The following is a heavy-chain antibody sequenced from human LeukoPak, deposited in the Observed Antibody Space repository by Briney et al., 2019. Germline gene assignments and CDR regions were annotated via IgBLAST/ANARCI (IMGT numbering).Heavy chain of an antibody. J-gene: IGHJ4*02. CDR3: ARHHYDFWSGPVYYFDY. V-gene: IGHV4-59*08. CDR2: IYYSGST. CDR1: GGSISSYY. D-gene: IGHD3-3*01. Sequence: SETLSLTCTVSGGSISSYYWSWIRQPPGKGLEWIGYIYYSGSTNYNPSLKSRVTISVDTSKNQFSLKLSSVTAADTAVYYCARHHYDFWSGPVYYFDYWGQGTLVPVSS.